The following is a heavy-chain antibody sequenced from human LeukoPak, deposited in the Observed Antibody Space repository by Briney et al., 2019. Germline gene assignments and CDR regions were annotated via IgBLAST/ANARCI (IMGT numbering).Heavy chain of an antibody. CDR2: ISPSSTYI. V-gene: IGHV3-21*01. CDR1: GFTFNTYS. D-gene: IGHD4-23*01. Sequence: GGSLRLSCAASGFTFNTYSMNWVRQAPGKGLEWVSVISPSSTYIYYADSVRGRFTISRDNAKNSLYLQMNSLRAEDMAVYYCARHEPVVTLSSYYYGMDVGAKGPRSPSP. J-gene: IGHJ6*02. CDR3: ARHEPVVTLSSYYYGMDV.